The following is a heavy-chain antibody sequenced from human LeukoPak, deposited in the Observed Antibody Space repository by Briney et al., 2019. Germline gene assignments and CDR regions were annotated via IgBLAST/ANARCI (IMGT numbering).Heavy chain of an antibody. V-gene: IGHV1-69*13. Sequence: SVKVSCKASGGTFSRHTISWVRQSPGQGLEWIGGITPMFGTSNYAQKFRGRVTITADESTSTAYVVLSSLRSEDTAVYYCARDRVSKRGSIDYWGQGTLVTVSS. CDR1: GGTFSRHT. CDR2: ITPMFGTS. CDR3: ARDRVSKRGSIDY. D-gene: IGHD3-10*01. J-gene: IGHJ4*02.